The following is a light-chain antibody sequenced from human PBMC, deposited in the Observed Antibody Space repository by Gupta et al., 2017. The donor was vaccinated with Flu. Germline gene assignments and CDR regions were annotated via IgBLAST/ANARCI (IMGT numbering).Light chain of an antibody. V-gene: IGKV1-5*03. Sequence: QMTQSPSNLSASLGDRVTITCRASESVDDWVAWIQHRPGKAPNVLIHRASTSESGVPSRFSGSGSGTEFSLTISSLQPDDSAIYFCQQYDSYPYTFGLGTRLEI. J-gene: IGKJ2*01. CDR3: QQYDSYPYT. CDR2: RAS. CDR1: ESVDDW.